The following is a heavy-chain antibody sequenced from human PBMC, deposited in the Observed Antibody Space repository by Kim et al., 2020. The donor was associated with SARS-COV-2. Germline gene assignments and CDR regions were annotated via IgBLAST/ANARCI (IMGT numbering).Heavy chain of an antibody. Sequence: GGSLRLSCAASGVTFSNAWMSWVRQAPGKGLEWVGRIKTKTDGGTTDYAAPVKGRFTISRDDSKNTLYLQMNSLKTEDTAVYYCTTEKRDYDFWYDYDTGVDYWGQGTLVTVSS. V-gene: IGHV3-15*01. D-gene: IGHD3-3*01. J-gene: IGHJ4*02. CDR1: GVTFSNAW. CDR3: TTEKRDYDFWYDYDTGVDY. CDR2: IKTKTDGGTT.